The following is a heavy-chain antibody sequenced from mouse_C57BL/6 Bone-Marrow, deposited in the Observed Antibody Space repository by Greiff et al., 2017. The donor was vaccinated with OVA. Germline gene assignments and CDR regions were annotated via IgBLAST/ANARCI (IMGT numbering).Heavy chain of an antibody. Sequence: DVKLVESGGGLVQPKGSLKLSCAASGFSFNTYAMNWVRQAPGKGLEWVARIRSKRNNYATYYADSVKDRFTISRDDSERMLYLQMNNLQTECTAMYYGVRGIYDGYDGVAYWGQGTLVTVSA. CDR2: IRSKRNNYAT. CDR3: VRGIYDGYDGVAY. J-gene: IGHJ3*01. D-gene: IGHD2-2*01. CDR1: GFSFNTYA. V-gene: IGHV10-1*01.